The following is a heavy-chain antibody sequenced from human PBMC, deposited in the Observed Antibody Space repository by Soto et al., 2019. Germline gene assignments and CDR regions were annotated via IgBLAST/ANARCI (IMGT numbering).Heavy chain of an antibody. CDR2: ISYDENNR. Sequence: QGQLVESGGGVVQPGRSLRLSCAASGFTFRSYAMHWVRQAPGKGLEWVATISYDENNRYYTDSVKGRFTISRDNSKNTVYLQVNSLRDEDTAVYYCARAMDIGMASKDNWFDPWGQGTLVTVSS. CDR3: ARAMDIGMASKDNWFDP. CDR1: GFTFRSYA. J-gene: IGHJ5*02. V-gene: IGHV3-30-3*01. D-gene: IGHD2-2*03.